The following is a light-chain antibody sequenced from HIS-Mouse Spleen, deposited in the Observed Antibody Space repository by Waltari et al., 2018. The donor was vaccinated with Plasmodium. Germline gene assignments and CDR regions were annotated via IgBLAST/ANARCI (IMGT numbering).Light chain of an antibody. V-gene: IGLV2-14*02. CDR1: SSDVGSYNL. CDR2: EGS. Sequence: QSALTQPASVSGSPGQSITISCTGTSSDVGSYNLVSWYQQHPGKAPKLMIYEGSKRPSGVSNRFSGSSSGTTVTLTISGVQAEDEADYYCQSADSSGTPNWVFGGGTKLTVL. CDR3: QSADSSGTPNWV. J-gene: IGLJ3*02.